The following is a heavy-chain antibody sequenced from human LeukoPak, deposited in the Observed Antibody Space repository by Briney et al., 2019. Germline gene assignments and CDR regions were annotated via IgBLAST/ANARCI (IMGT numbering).Heavy chain of an antibody. CDR2: ISYDGSNK. Sequence: HPGGSLRLSCAASGFTFSSYAMHWVRQAPGKGLEWVAVISYDGSNKYYADSVKGRFTISRDNSKNTLYLQMNSLRAEDTAVYYCARDDYWGQGTLVTVSS. CDR3: ARDDY. CDR1: GFTFSSYA. V-gene: IGHV3-30-3*01. J-gene: IGHJ4*02.